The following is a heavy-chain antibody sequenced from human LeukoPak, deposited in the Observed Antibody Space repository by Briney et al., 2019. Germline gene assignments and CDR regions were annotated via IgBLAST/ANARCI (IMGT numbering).Heavy chain of an antibody. V-gene: IGHV4-39*01. CDR1: AGSISGSSYD. J-gene: IGHJ5*02. CDR3: ARLAPATHWP. CDR2: IYYSGST. D-gene: IGHD2-15*01. Sequence: SETLSLTATVPAGSISGSSYDWGGIRQPPGKGLEWIGSIYYSGSTYYNPSLKSRVTISVDTSKNQFSLKLSSVTAADTAVYYCARLAPATHWPWGQGTLVTVSS.